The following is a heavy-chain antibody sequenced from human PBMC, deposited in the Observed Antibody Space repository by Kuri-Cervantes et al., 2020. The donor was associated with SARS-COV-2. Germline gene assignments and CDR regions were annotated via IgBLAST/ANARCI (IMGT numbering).Heavy chain of an antibody. CDR1: GGSISSGYYY. CDR2: IYYSGST. D-gene: IGHD3-3*01. V-gene: IGHV4-30-4*01. J-gene: IGHJ5*02. Sequence: SETLSLTCTVSGGSISSGYYYWSWIRQPPGKGLEWIGYIYYSGSTYYNPSLKSRVTISVDTSKNQFSLKLSSVTAADTAVYFCARVGLRRITIFGVVMDANWFDPWGQGTLVTVSS. CDR3: ARVGLRRITIFGVVMDANWFDP.